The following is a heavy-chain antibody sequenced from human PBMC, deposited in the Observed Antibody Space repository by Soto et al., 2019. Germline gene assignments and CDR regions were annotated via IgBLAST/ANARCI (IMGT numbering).Heavy chain of an antibody. J-gene: IGHJ4*02. CDR3: ARDMDNYGGNPVYYFDY. Sequence: GGSLRLSCAASGFTFSSYGMHWVRQAPGKGLEWVAVIWYDGSNKYYADSVKGRFTISRDNSKNTLYLQMNSLRAEDTAVYYCARDMDNYGGNPVYYFDYWGQGTLVTVSS. D-gene: IGHD4-17*01. V-gene: IGHV3-33*01. CDR2: IWYDGSNK. CDR1: GFTFSSYG.